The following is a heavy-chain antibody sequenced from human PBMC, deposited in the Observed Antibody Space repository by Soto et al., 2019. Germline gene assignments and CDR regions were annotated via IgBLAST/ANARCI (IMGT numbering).Heavy chain of an antibody. J-gene: IGHJ5*02. CDR1: GGSISSGGYS. V-gene: IGHV4-30-2*01. D-gene: IGHD2-21*01. CDR3: ARVRGVVVSNWFDP. CDR2: IYHSGST. Sequence: QLQLQESGSGLVKPSQTLSLTCAVSGGSISSGGYSWSWIRQPPGKGLEWIGYIYHSGSTYYNPSLKSRVTISVDRSKNQFSLKLSSVTVADTAVYYCARVRGVVVSNWFDPWGQGTLVTVSS.